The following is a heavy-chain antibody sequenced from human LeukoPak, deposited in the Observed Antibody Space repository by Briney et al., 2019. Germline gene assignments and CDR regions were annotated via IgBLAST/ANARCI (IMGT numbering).Heavy chain of an antibody. D-gene: IGHD2-21*02. J-gene: IGHJ4*02. V-gene: IGHV3-9*01. CDR2: ISWNSGSI. Sequence: SLRLSCAASGFTFSSYAMSWVRQAPGKGLEWVSGISWNSGSIGYADSVKGRFTISRDNAKNSLYLQMNSLRAEDTALYYCAKGGLAYCGGDCYDDPFDDWGQGTLVTVSS. CDR1: GFTFSSYA. CDR3: AKGGLAYCGGDCYDDPFDD.